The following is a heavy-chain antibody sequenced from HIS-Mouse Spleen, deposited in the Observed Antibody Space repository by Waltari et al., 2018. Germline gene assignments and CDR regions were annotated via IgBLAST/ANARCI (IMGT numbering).Heavy chain of an antibody. CDR3: AKASSGWLDY. Sequence: QVQLVESGGGVVQPGRSLRLSCAASGFTFSSYGMHWVGKAPGRGLWWGAVISYDGSNKYDADSVKGRFTISRDNSKNTLYLQMNSLRAEDTAVYYCAKASSGWLDYWGQGTLVTVSS. J-gene: IGHJ4*02. D-gene: IGHD6-19*01. CDR2: ISYDGSNK. V-gene: IGHV3-30*18. CDR1: GFTFSSYG.